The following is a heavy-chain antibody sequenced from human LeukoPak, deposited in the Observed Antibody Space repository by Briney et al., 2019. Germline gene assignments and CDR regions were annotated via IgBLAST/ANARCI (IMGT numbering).Heavy chain of an antibody. CDR1: GGTFSSYA. CDR2: IIPILGIA. J-gene: IGHJ4*02. D-gene: IGHD6-6*01. Sequence: ASVKVSCKASGGTFSSYAISWVRQAPGQGLEWMGRIIPILGIANYAQKFQGRVTITADKSTSTAYMELSGLRSEDTAVYYCAREHSSSSWFLFDYWGQGTLVTVSS. V-gene: IGHV1-69*04. CDR3: AREHSSSSWFLFDY.